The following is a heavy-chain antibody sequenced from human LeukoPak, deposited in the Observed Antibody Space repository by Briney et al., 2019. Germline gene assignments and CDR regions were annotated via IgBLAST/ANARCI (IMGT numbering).Heavy chain of an antibody. Sequence: PGGALRLSWAASGFPFSSYWMSWGRPAPGKGAGGVAKKKQKGSEKYYVDSVKGRFTISRDNAKNSLYLQMNSLRAEDTAVYYCARDLTALRFLEWLPLYGMDVWGQGTTVTVSS. D-gene: IGHD3-3*01. CDR1: GFPFSSYW. CDR3: ARDLTALRFLEWLPLYGMDV. CDR2: KKQKGSEK. V-gene: IGHV3-7*01. J-gene: IGHJ6*02.